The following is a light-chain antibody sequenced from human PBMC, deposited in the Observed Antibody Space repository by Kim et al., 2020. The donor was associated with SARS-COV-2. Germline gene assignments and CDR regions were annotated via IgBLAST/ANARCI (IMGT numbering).Light chain of an antibody. CDR3: QQANSFPYT. CDR2: AAT. Sequence: DIQMTQSPSSVSASVGDRVTITCRASQAISSWLAWYKQKPGKAPKLLIYAATSLQSGVPSRFSGSGSGIDFTLTISSLQPEDFATYYCQQANSFPYTFGQGTKLEI. V-gene: IGKV1-12*02. CDR1: QAISSW. J-gene: IGKJ2*01.